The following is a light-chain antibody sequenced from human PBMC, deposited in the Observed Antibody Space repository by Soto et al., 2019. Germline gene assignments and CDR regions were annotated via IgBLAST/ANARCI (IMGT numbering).Light chain of an antibody. CDR2: KAS. J-gene: IGKJ4*01. CDR1: ESISIW. CDR3: QQYGSSPPFA. Sequence: DIQMTQSPSTLSASVGDTVTITCRASESISIWLAWYQQKPGKAPNLLINKASSLQSEVPSRFSGSGSGTEFTLTISRLEPEDFAVYYCQQYGSSPPFAFGGGTKVEIK. V-gene: IGKV1-5*03.